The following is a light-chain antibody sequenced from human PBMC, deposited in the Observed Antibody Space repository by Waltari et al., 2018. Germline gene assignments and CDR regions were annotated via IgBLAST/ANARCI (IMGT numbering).Light chain of an antibody. J-gene: IGKJ3*01. CDR1: QSISNY. CDR2: GAT. Sequence: DRVTITCRASQSISNYLHWYQQKPGKAPKLLIYGATSLQSGVPSRFSGSGYGTDFTLTISSLQPEDSATYFCQQSYSHLFTFGPGTKVDIK. V-gene: IGKV1-39*01. CDR3: QQSYSHLFT.